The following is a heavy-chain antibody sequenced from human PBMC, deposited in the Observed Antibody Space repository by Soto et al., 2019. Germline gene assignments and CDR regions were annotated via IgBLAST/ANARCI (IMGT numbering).Heavy chain of an antibody. CDR1: GGSFSGYY. V-gene: IGHV4-34*01. J-gene: IGHJ5*02. CDR2: INHSGST. D-gene: IGHD5-18*01. Sequence: PSETLSPTCAVYGGSFSGYYWSWIRQPPGKGLEWIGEINHSGSTNYNPSLKSRVTISVDTSKNQFSLKLSSVTAADTAVYYCARGRGYSYGYWFDPWGQGTLVTVSS. CDR3: ARGRGYSYGYWFDP.